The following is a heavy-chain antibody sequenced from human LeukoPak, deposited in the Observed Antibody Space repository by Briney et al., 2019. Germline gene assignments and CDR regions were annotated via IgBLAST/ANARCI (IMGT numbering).Heavy chain of an antibody. CDR1: GFTFSSYW. D-gene: IGHD3-9*01. CDR3: ARDQPDNYDILTGYYKGASWFDP. J-gene: IGHJ5*02. Sequence: GGSLRLSCAASGFTFSSYWMSWVRQAPGKGLEWVANIKQDGSEKYYVDSVKGRFTISRDNAKNSLYLQMNSLRAEDTAVYYCARDQPDNYDILTGYYKGASWFDPWGQGTLVTVSS. V-gene: IGHV3-7*01. CDR2: IKQDGSEK.